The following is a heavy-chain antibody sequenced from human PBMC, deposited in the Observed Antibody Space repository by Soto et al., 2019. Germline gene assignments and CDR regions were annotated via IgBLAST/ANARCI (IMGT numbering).Heavy chain of an antibody. V-gene: IGHV3-7*01. D-gene: IGHD2-2*01. CDR3: ARGPEDIVVVPAAITDYYYMDV. CDR1: GFTFSSYW. Sequence: GGSLRLSCAASGFTFSSYWMSWVRQAPGKGLEWVANIKQDGSEKYYVDSVKGRFTISRDNAKNSLYLQMNSLRAEDTAVYYCARGPEDIVVVPAAITDYYYMDVWGKGTTVTVSS. CDR2: IKQDGSEK. J-gene: IGHJ6*03.